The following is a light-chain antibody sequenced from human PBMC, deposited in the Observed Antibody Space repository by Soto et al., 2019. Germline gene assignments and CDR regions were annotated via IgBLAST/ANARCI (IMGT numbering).Light chain of an antibody. CDR2: GAS. Sequence: EIVMTQSQATLSVSPGERATLSCSASQSVSSNLAWYQQKPGQAPRLLIYGASTRATGIPARFSGSGSGTEFTLTISSLQSEDFAVYYCQQYNNWPPWTFGQGTKVEIK. V-gene: IGKV3-15*01. J-gene: IGKJ1*01. CDR3: QQYNNWPPWT. CDR1: QSVSSN.